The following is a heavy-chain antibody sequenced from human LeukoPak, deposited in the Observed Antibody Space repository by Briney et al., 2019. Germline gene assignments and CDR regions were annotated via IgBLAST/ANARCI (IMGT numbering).Heavy chain of an antibody. CDR2: INHSGST. J-gene: IGHJ3*02. D-gene: IGHD6-19*01. Sequence: PSETLSLTCAVYGGSFSGYYWSWIRQPPGKGLEWIGEINHSGSTNYNPSLKSRVTISVDTSKNRFSLKLSSVTAADTAVYYCARGRYSSGWYAAFDIWGQGTMVTVSS. CDR1: GGSFSGYY. V-gene: IGHV4-34*01. CDR3: ARGRYSSGWYAAFDI.